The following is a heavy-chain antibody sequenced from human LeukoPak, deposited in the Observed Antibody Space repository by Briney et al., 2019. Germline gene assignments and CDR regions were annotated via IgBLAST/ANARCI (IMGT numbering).Heavy chain of an antibody. V-gene: IGHV3-30*04. CDR3: AREKWSGSWYHFFYYYGMDV. CDR2: TSYDGSNK. J-gene: IGHJ6*02. Sequence: GGSLRLSCAASGSTFSSYAMHWVRQAPGKGLEWVAVTSYDGSNKYYADSVKGRFTISRDNSKNTLYLQMNSLRAEDTAVYYCAREKWSGSWYHFFYYYGMDVWGQGTTVTVSS. CDR1: GSTFSSYA. D-gene: IGHD6-13*01.